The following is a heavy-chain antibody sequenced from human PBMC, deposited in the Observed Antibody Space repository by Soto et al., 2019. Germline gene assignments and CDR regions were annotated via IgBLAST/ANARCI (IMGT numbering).Heavy chain of an antibody. CDR1: TITVSTYE. CDR3: ARGRGLYGGY. J-gene: IGHJ4*02. V-gene: IGHV3-48*03. CDR2: ISSSGTTI. Sequence: PGGSLRLSCAASTITVSTYEMNWVRQAPGKGLEWVSSISSSGTTIFYADSVKGRFTISRDNAKNSLYLQMNSLRAEDTAVYYCARGRGLYGGYWVQGTMVTVSA. D-gene: IGHD2-15*01.